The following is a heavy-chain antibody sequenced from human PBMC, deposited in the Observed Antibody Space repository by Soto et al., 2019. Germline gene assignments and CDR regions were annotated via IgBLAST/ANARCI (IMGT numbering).Heavy chain of an antibody. V-gene: IGHV3-23*01. CDR2: ISGSGGST. CDR1: GFTFSIYA. J-gene: IGHJ6*03. D-gene: IGHD3-10*01. Sequence: EVQLLESGGGLVQPGGSLRLSCAASGFTFSIYAMSWVRQAPGQGLEWVSAISGSGGSTYYADSVKGRFTISRDNFKNTVYLQMNSLRAEDTAVYYCAKASRPLWFGDAHMDVWGKGTTVTVSS. CDR3: AKASRPLWFGDAHMDV.